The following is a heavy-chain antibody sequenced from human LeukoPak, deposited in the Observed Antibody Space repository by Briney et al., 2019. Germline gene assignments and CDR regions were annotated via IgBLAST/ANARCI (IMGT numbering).Heavy chain of an antibody. J-gene: IGHJ5*01. CDR1: GYSFTNSC. V-gene: IGHV3-7*05. Sequence: GGSLRLSCTASGYSFTNSCMTWVRQAPGKGLEWVANIEQYGSEKNYVDSVKGRFTISRDNAKNSMYLHVNILSGEGTYAYYCGRGHGWFDSWGQGTLVTVSS. CDR3: GRGHGWFDS. CDR2: IEQYGSEK.